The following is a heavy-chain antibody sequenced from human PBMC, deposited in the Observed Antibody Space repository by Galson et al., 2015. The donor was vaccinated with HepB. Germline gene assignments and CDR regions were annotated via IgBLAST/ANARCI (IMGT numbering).Heavy chain of an antibody. D-gene: IGHD3-22*01. J-gene: IGHJ5*02. CDR2: ISGSGGST. V-gene: IGHV3-23*01. CDR1: GFTFSSYA. Sequence: SLRLSCAASGFTFSSYAMSWVRQAPGKGLEWVSVISGSGGSTYYADSVKGRFTISRDNSKNTVYLQMSSLRVEDTAVYYCAKDSGYHYDSSGYLEHWGRGTLVTVSS. CDR3: AKDSGYHYDSSGYLEH.